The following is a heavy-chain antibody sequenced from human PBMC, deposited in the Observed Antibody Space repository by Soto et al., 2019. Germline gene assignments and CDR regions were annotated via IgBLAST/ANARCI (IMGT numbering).Heavy chain of an antibody. V-gene: IGHV1-69*06. CDR2: IIPIFGTA. J-gene: IGHJ6*02. D-gene: IGHD3-10*01. CDR3: ARDPTYGSGMGYYGMDV. Sequence: RASVKVSCKASGGTFSSYAISWVRQAPGQGLEWMGGIIPIFGTANYAQKFQGRVTITADKSTSTAYMELSSLRSEDTAVYYCARDPTYGSGMGYYGMDVWGQGTTVTVSS. CDR1: GGTFSSYA.